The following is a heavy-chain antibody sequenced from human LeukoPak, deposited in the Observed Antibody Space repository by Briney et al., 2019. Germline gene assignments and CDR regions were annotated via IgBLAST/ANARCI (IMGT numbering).Heavy chain of an antibody. Sequence: GGSLRLSCAASGFTFSGSAMHWVRQASGKGLEWVGRIRSKANSYATAYAASVKGRFTISRDNAKNSLYLQMNSLRAEDTAVYYCAREKKWWGYYFDYWGQGTLVTVSS. J-gene: IGHJ4*02. D-gene: IGHD2-8*01. V-gene: IGHV3-73*01. CDR1: GFTFSGSA. CDR3: AREKKWWGYYFDY. CDR2: IRSKANSYAT.